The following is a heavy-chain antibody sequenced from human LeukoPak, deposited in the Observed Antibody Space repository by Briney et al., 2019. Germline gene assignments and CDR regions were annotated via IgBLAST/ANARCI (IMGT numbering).Heavy chain of an antibody. CDR2: ISGSGGST. J-gene: IGHJ4*02. D-gene: IGHD2-8*01. CDR3: ARDPPAVSINTYA. Sequence: GGSLRLSCAASGFTFSSYAMSWVRQAPGKGLEWVSAISGSGGSTYYADSVKGRFTISRDNSKNTLYLQMNGLRVEDTAVYYGARDPPAVSINTYAWGQGTLVAVSS. CDR1: GFTFSSYA. V-gene: IGHV3-23*01.